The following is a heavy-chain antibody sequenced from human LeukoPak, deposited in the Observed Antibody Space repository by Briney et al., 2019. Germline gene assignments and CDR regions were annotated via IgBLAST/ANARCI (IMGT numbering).Heavy chain of an antibody. CDR3: VLRLGESPNDAFDI. CDR2: IIPIFGTA. Sequence: SVKVSCKASGGTFSSYAISWVRQAPGQGLEWMGGIIPIFGTANNAQKFQGRVTITADESTSTAYMELSSLRSEDTAVYYCVLRLGESPNDAFDIWGQGTMVTVSS. V-gene: IGHV1-69*13. J-gene: IGHJ3*02. D-gene: IGHD3-16*01. CDR1: GGTFSSYA.